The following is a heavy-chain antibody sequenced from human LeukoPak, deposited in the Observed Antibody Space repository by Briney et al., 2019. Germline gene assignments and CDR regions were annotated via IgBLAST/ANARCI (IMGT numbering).Heavy chain of an antibody. J-gene: IGHJ6*03. CDR2: IYTSGST. CDR3: ARDPPPDYYGSGSRSLGYYMDV. V-gene: IGHV4-61*02. D-gene: IGHD3-10*01. CDR1: GGSVTSGNYY. Sequence: SQILSLTCTVSGGSVTSGNYYWNWIRQPAGKGLEWIGRIYTSGSTNYNPSLKSRVTMSVDTSKNQFSLKLSSVTAADTAVYYCARDPPPDYYGSGSRSLGYYMDVWGKGTTVTVSS.